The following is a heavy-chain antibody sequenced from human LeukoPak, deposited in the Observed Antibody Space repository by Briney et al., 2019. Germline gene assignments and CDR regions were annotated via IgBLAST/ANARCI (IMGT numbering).Heavy chain of an antibody. CDR3: AKDLVSLVNYYGSGSSPQDEFDP. Sequence: ETLSLTCAVYGGSFSGYYWSWIRQPPGKGLEWVANIKQDGSQKNYVDSVTGRFTISRDNSKNTLYLQMNSLTPEDTAVYYCAKDLVSLVNYYGSGSSPQDEFDPWGQGTLVTVSS. V-gene: IGHV3-7*01. D-gene: IGHD3-10*01. J-gene: IGHJ5*02. CDR1: GGSFSGYY. CDR2: IKQDGSQK.